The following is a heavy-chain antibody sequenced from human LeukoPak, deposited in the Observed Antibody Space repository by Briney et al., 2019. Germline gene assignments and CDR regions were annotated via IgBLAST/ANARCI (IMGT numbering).Heavy chain of an antibody. CDR2: IYAGGNT. Sequence: SETLSLTCTVSGGSISSSNYYWSWVRQPAGNRLEWIGRIYAGGNTNYNPSLKTRVTISADTSKNQLSLKLTSVTAADTAVYYCARHRGGNSRWYFDYWGQGTLVTVSS. J-gene: IGHJ4*02. D-gene: IGHD4-23*01. CDR1: GGSISSSNYY. CDR3: ARHRGGNSRWYFDY. V-gene: IGHV4-61*02.